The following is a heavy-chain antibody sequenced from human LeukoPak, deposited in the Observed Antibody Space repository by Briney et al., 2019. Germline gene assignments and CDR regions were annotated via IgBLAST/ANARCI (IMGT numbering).Heavy chain of an antibody. CDR1: AGSINNYY. Sequence: SETLSLTCTVSAGSINNYYWIWIRQPPGKGLEWIGYIYYSGSTNYNPSLKSRVTIPVDTSKKQVSLNLSSVTAADTAVYYCARVAARYVGMDVWGQGTTVTVSS. CDR3: ARVAARYVGMDV. V-gene: IGHV4-59*01. J-gene: IGHJ6*02. D-gene: IGHD6-6*01. CDR2: IYYSGST.